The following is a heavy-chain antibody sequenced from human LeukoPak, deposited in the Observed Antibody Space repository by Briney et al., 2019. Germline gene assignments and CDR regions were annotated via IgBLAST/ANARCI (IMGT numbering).Heavy chain of an antibody. CDR1: GYSINSGYY. Sequence: ASETLSLTCTVSGYSINSGYYWVWIRQPPGKGLEWIGSIYRSGSTNYNPSLKSRVTISVDTSKNQFSLKVSSVTAADTAVYYCARGDCSGSICYSPMDVWGTGTTVTVSS. D-gene: IGHD2-21*01. CDR2: IYRSGST. J-gene: IGHJ6*03. CDR3: ARGDCSGSICYSPMDV. V-gene: IGHV4-38-2*02.